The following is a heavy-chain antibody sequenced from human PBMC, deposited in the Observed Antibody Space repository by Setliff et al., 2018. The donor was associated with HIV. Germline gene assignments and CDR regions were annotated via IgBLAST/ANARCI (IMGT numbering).Heavy chain of an antibody. J-gene: IGHJ4*02. CDR1: GGSISGSY. CDR3: ARDLGSGHFDY. CDR2: IYGTGST. Sequence: SETLSLTCTVSGGSISGSYWNWFRRPAGQGLEWIGRIYGTGSTFYNPSFKSRATFAVDTARSQFSLNLRTVTAAETAVYYCARDLGSGHFDYWGQGTLVTVSS. V-gene: IGHV4-4*07. D-gene: IGHD1-1*01.